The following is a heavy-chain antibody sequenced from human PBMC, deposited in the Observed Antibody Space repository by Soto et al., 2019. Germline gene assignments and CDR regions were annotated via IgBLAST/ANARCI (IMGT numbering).Heavy chain of an antibody. J-gene: IGHJ5*02. Sequence: SGARNSACRVYGGSLSSGVYNWRWIRQPPGKGLEWIGFIYSSGSTNYNPSLKSRVTTSVDTSKNQFSLKLSSVTAADTAVYYCARGRSRAYCGGDCYPHNWFDPWAQGSLVTVSS. CDR2: IYSSGST. CDR1: GGSLSSGVYN. CDR3: ARGRSRAYCGGDCYPHNWFDP. D-gene: IGHD2-21*02. V-gene: IGHV4-61*08.